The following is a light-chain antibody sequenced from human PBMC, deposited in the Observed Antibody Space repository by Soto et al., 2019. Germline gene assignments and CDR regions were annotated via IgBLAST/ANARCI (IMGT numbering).Light chain of an antibody. CDR2: DVS. Sequence: SVLTQPASVSGAPGQSIPISCTGTSSYVGGYNYVSWYQQHPGKAPKLMIYDVSNRPSGVSNRFSGSKSGNTASLTISGLQAEDEADYYCSSYTSSSTYVFGTGTKVTVL. V-gene: IGLV2-14*01. CDR3: SSYTSSSTYV. CDR1: SSYVGGYNY. J-gene: IGLJ1*01.